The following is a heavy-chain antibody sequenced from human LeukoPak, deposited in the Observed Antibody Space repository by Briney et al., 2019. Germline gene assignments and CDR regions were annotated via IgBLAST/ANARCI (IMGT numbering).Heavy chain of an antibody. CDR3: AREVATSYYYYMDV. D-gene: IGHD5-12*01. CDR2: INTDGSST. CDR1: GFTFSSYW. J-gene: IGHJ6*03. Sequence: PGGSLRLSCAASGFTFSSYWMHWVRHAPGKGLVWVSRINTDGSSTSYADSVKGRFTISRDNAKNTLYLQMNSLRAEDTAVYYCAREVATSYYYYMDVWGKGTTVTVSS. V-gene: IGHV3-74*01.